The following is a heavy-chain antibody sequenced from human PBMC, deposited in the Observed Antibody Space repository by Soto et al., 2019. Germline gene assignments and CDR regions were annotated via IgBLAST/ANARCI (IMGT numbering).Heavy chain of an antibody. CDR3: AGTRIEVGGKNYYYGMDV. J-gene: IGHJ6*02. V-gene: IGHV5-51*01. Sequence: PGESLKISCKGSGYSFTSYWIGWVRQMPGKGLEWMGIIYPGDSDTRYSPSFQGQVTISADKSISTAYLQWSSLKASDTAMYYCAGTRIEVGGKNYYYGMDVWGRGTTVTVSS. CDR1: GYSFTSYW. D-gene: IGHD6-19*01. CDR2: IYPGDSDT.